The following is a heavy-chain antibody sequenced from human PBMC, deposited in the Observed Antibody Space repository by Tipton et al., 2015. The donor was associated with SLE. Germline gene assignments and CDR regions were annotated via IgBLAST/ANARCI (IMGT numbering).Heavy chain of an antibody. V-gene: IGHV4-61*10. CDR3: ARGGCSSCWFDP. CDR1: GDSISSGPYY. Sequence: TLSLTCIVSGDSISSGPYYWSWIRQPAGKGLEWIGYIHDSGSTIYNSSLKSRVTMSIDTSNNQFSLKLTSVTAADTAVYYCARGGCSSCWFDPWGQGTLVTVSS. CDR2: IHDSGST. J-gene: IGHJ5*02. D-gene: IGHD6-6*01.